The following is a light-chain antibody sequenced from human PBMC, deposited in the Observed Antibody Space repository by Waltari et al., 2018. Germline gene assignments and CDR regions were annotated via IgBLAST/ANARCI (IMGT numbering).Light chain of an antibody. J-gene: IGLJ2*01. V-gene: IGLV2-8*01. CDR1: SSDVGGYNY. Sequence: QSALTQPPSASGSPGQSVTIPCTGTSSDVGGYNYVSWYQQHPGKAPKLIIYEVTKRPSGVPDRFSGSKSGNTASLTVFGLQAEDEADYYCNSFAGSNIVVFGGGTKLTVL. CDR3: NSFAGSNIVV. CDR2: EVT.